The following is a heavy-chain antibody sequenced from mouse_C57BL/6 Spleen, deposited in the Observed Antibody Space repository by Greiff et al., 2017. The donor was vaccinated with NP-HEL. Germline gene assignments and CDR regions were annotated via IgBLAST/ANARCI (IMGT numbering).Heavy chain of an antibody. CDR3: TGLYYYGSSPFAY. Sequence: EVQLQQSGAELVRPGASVKLSCTASGFNIKDYYMHWVKQRPEQGLEWIGRIDPEDGDTEYAPKFQGKATMTADTSSNTAYLQLSSLTSEDTAVYYCTGLYYYGSSPFAYWGQGTLVTVSA. CDR2: IDPEDGDT. D-gene: IGHD1-1*01. V-gene: IGHV14-1*01. CDR1: GFNIKDYY. J-gene: IGHJ3*01.